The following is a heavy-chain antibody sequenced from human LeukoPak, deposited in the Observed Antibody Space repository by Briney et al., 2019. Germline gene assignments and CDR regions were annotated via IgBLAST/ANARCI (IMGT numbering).Heavy chain of an antibody. V-gene: IGHV3-48*03. J-gene: IGHJ4*02. CDR2: MSSTGDTI. CDR3: ARTWDC. Sequence: QPGGSLLLSCASSGFTFSDYGMDWVRQAPGKGVEWVSHMSSTGDTITYADSVKGRFTISRDNAKNSLYLQMNSLRAEDTAVYYCARTWDCWGQGTLVTVSS. CDR1: GFTFSDYG.